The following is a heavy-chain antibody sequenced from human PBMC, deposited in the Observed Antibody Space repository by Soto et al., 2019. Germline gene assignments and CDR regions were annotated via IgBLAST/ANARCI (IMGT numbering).Heavy chain of an antibody. CDR2: VNRGASSL. V-gene: IGHV3-48*02. J-gene: IGHJ5*02. D-gene: IGHD3-16*01. Sequence: GGSLRLSCAASGFSLSDHGVNWVRQAPGKGLEWISSVNRGASSLYYAESVKGRFTMSRDDAKNSVYLQMNSLRDEDTAVYYCARQINWRDGGAWGQGTLVTVSS. CDR1: GFSLSDHG. CDR3: ARQINWRDGGA.